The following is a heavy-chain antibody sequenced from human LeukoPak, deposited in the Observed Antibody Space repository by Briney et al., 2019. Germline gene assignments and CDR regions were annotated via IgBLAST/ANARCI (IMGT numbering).Heavy chain of an antibody. CDR2: ISAYSGDT. CDR3: ARDPSNTSGRYVYFDF. V-gene: IGHV1-18*01. D-gene: IGHD6-19*01. J-gene: IGHJ4*02. Sequence: ASVKVSCKGSGYTFNKYGISWVRQAPGQGLEWMGWISAYSGDTHYAQKFQGRVTMTTDTSTSTAYMELRSLRSDDTAVYYCARDPSNTSGRYVYFDFWGQGTLVTVSS. CDR1: GYTFNKYG.